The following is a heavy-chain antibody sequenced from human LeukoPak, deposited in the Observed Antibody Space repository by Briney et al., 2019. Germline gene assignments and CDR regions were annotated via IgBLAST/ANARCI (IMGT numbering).Heavy chain of an antibody. D-gene: IGHD5-18*01. V-gene: IGHV3-9*01. CDR1: GFTFDDYA. CDR3: AGGSYGYSYAFDI. J-gene: IGHJ3*02. CDR2: ISWNSGSI. Sequence: SLRLSCAASGFTFDDYAMHWVRQAPGKGLEWVSGISWNSGSIGYADSVKGRFTISRDNAKNSLYLQMNSLRAEDTALYYCAGGSYGYSYAFDIWGQGTMVTVSS.